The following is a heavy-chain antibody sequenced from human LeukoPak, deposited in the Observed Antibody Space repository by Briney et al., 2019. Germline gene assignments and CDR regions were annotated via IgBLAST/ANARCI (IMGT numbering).Heavy chain of an antibody. D-gene: IGHD5-12*01. CDR2: ISGDGGST. CDR3: AKDRYSGYDLTD. Sequence: GGSLRLSCAASGFTFDDYAMHWVRQAPGKGLEWVSIISGDGGSTYYADSVKGRFTISRDNSKNSLYLQMDSLRTEDTALYYCAKDRYSGYDLTDWGQGTLVTVSS. V-gene: IGHV3-43*02. CDR1: GFTFDDYA. J-gene: IGHJ4*02.